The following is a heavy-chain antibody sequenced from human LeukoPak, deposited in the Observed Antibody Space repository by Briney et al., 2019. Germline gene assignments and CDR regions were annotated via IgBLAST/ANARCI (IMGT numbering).Heavy chain of an antibody. J-gene: IGHJ4*02. CDR3: AKDQIFSSSWAFDY. Sequence: PGGSLRLSCAASGFTFSSYAMSWVRQAPGKGLEWVSAISGSGGSTYYADSVKGRFTISRDNSKNTPYLQMNSLRAEDTAVYYCAKDQIFSSSWAFDYWGQGTLVTVSS. D-gene: IGHD6-13*01. V-gene: IGHV3-23*01. CDR2: ISGSGGST. CDR1: GFTFSSYA.